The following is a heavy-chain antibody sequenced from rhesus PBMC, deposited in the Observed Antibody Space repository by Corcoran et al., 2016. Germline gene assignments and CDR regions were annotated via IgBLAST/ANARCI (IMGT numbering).Heavy chain of an antibody. V-gene: IGHV4-106*01. CDR1: GGSISDDYY. J-gene: IGHJ4*01. D-gene: IGHD3-16*01. Sequence: QVQLQESGPGLVKPSETLSLTCAVSGGSISDDYYWIWIRQPPGRGLEWIGYIYGRGGGTNYKPSIKHLVTISIDTSKTQFALKLSSVTAADTAVYYCAGDSTIVVVKFWGQGVLVTVSS. CDR2: IYGRGGGT. CDR3: AGDSTIVVVKF.